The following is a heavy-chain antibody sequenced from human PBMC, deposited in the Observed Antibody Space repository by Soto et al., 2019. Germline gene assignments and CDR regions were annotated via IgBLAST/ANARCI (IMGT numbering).Heavy chain of an antibody. CDR1: GFTFSSYA. V-gene: IGHV3-30-3*01. CDR2: ISYDGSNK. J-gene: IGHJ6*02. Sequence: GGSLRLSCAASGFTFSSYAMHWVRQAPGKGLEWVAVISYDGSNKYYADSVKGRFTIPRDNSKNTLYLQMNSLRAEDTAVYYCARAEMTFYYYYGMDVWGQGTTVTVSS. CDR3: ARAEMTFYYYYGMDV.